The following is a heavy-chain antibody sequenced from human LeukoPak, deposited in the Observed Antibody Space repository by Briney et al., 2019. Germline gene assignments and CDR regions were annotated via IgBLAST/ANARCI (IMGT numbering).Heavy chain of an antibody. CDR2: IYYSGST. CDR3: ARDLIFGSVRRGVDWFDP. J-gene: IGHJ5*02. CDR1: GGSISSSSYY. V-gene: IGHV4-39*07. Sequence: KPSETLSLTCTVSGGSISSSSYYWGWIRQPPGKGLEWIGSIYYSGSTYYNPSLKSRVTISVDTSKNQFSLKLSSVTAADTAVYYCARDLIFGSVRRGVDWFDPWGQGTLVTVSS. D-gene: IGHD3/OR15-3a*01.